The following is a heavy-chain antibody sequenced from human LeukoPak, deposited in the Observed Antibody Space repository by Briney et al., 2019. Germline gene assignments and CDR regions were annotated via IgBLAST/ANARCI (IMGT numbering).Heavy chain of an antibody. CDR1: GGSISSSSYY. V-gene: IGHV4-61*02. Sequence: SETLSLTCTVSGGSISSSSYYWSWIRQPAGKGLEWIGRIYTSGSTNYNPSLKSRVTISVDTSKNQFSLKLSSVTAADTAVYYCARPHCTDGVCYLVDYWGQGTLVTVSS. J-gene: IGHJ4*02. CDR3: ARPHCTDGVCYLVDY. CDR2: IYTSGST. D-gene: IGHD2-8*01.